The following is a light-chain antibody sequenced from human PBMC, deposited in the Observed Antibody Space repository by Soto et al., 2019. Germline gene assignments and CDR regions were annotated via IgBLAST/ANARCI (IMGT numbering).Light chain of an antibody. Sequence: QSVLTQPPSVSAAPGQKVTISCSGSSSNFGKSFVVWYQQLPGTAPQLLIYDSNKRPSGIPDRFSGSKSGTSASLGITGLQTGDAADYYCGTWDTSLSVVVFGGGTKLTVL. CDR3: GTWDTSLSVVV. CDR2: DSN. V-gene: IGLV1-51*01. CDR1: SSNFGKSF. J-gene: IGLJ2*01.